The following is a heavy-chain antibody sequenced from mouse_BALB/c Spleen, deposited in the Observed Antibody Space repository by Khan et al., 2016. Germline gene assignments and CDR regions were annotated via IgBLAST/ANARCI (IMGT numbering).Heavy chain of an antibody. CDR1: GFSLTDFD. D-gene: IGHD3-1*01. Sequence: QVQLKESGPGLVAPSQSLSITCTVSGFSLTDFDISWIRQPPGKGLEWLGVIWTGGDTNYNTAFMSRLTITKDNSKSQVFLKMNSLQTDDTAIYYCLRGWVSAYGFAYWCPGTLVTVSA. CDR3: LRGWVSAYGFAY. V-gene: IGHV2-9-2*01. J-gene: IGHJ3*01. CDR2: IWTGGDT.